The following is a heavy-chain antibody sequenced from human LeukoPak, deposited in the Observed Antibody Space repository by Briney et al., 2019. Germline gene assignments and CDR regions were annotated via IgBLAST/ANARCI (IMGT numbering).Heavy chain of an antibody. V-gene: IGHV4-39*01. CDR3: ARLRFDFWSGYTHPYFDY. J-gene: IGHJ4*02. D-gene: IGHD3-3*01. Sequence: SETLSLTCTVSGGSISSSSYSRGWIRQPPGKGLEWIVSIYYSGTTYYNPSLKSRVTISVDTSKIQFSLKLSSVAATDTAVYFCARLRFDFWSGYTHPYFDYWGQGTLVTVSS. CDR2: IYYSGTT. CDR1: GGSISSSSYS.